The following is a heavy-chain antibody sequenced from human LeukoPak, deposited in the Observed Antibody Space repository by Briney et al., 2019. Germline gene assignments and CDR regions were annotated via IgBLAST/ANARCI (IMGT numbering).Heavy chain of an antibody. CDR2: IGASGTTR. Sequence: GGSLRLSCVVSGFPFHFYELNWVRQAPGKGLEWVSNIGASGTTRYYADSVKGRFSISRDNAKSSLYLQMNSLRVEVTAVYYCSLLAVASDFDYWGQGALVTVSS. CDR3: SLLAVASDFDY. V-gene: IGHV3-48*03. CDR1: GFPFHFYE. J-gene: IGHJ4*02. D-gene: IGHD6-19*01.